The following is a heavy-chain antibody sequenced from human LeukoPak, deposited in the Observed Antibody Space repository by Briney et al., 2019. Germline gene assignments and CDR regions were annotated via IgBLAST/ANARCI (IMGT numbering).Heavy chain of an antibody. CDR2: IYHSGYT. CDR1: GGSISSGGYY. V-gene: IGHV4-30-2*01. D-gene: IGHD3-22*01. CDR3: ARYGGYDSSGYYHYYYGTDV. J-gene: IGHJ6*02. Sequence: PSQTLSLTCSVSGGSISSGGYYWSWIRQPPGKGLEWIGYIYHSGYTYYNPSLNSRLAISVDTSKNQFSLKLTSVTAADTAVYYCARYGGYDSSGYYHYYYGTDVWGQGTTVTVSS.